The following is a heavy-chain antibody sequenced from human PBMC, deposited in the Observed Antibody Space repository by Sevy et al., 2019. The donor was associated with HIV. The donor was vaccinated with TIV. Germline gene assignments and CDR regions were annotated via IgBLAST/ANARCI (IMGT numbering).Heavy chain of an antibody. D-gene: IGHD3-22*01. J-gene: IGHJ4*02. CDR1: GYTFTSYY. Sequence: ASVKVSCKASGYTFTSYYMHWVRQAPGQGLEWMGIINPSGGSTSYAQKFQGRVTMTRDTSTSTVYMELSSLRSEDTAVYYCARPTYYYDSSGYTFDYWGQGTLVTVS. CDR2: INPSGGST. V-gene: IGHV1-46*01. CDR3: ARPTYYYDSSGYTFDY.